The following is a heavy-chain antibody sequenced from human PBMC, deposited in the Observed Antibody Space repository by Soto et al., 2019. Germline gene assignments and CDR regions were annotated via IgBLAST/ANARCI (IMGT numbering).Heavy chain of an antibody. V-gene: IGHV3-23*01. J-gene: IGHJ4*02. Sequence: EVQLLESGGDLVQPGGSLRLSCAASGFTFTIFAMSWVRQSPGKGLEWVSTISGSGGSTYYADAVKGRFTISRDNSMGTLYLQIKSLRVEDTAIYYCAKEVSLGSTVDLGYWGQGTLVTVSS. CDR1: GFTFTIFA. CDR3: AKEVSLGSTVDLGY. D-gene: IGHD7-27*01. CDR2: ISGSGGST.